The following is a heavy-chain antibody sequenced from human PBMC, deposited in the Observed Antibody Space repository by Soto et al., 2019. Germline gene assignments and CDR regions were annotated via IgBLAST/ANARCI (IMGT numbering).Heavy chain of an antibody. D-gene: IGHD6-13*01. Sequence: SLRLSCAASGFTFSTYGMHGVRQAPGKGLEWVAAMSYDGTKQYYVDSVKGRFTISRDNSRNTLFLQLNSLRDEDTAVYYCAKEYGSTWIDHWGQGTPVTVS. CDR2: MSYDGTKQ. V-gene: IGHV3-30*18. J-gene: IGHJ4*02. CDR1: GFTFSTYG. CDR3: AKEYGSTWIDH.